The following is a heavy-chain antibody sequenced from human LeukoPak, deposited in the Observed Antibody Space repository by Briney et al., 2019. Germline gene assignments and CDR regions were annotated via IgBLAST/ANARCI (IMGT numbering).Heavy chain of an antibody. CDR1: GFTFPNSA. J-gene: IGHJ5*02. Sequence: SVKVSCKASGFTFPNSAMQWVRQARGQRLEWIGWIVLGAGNTVYSHKFHDRVTVTRDVSTDTAYMELDSLGSEDTAVYYCAAQRGASLHDFWSTRLFDPWGQGTLVTVSS. V-gene: IGHV1-58*02. CDR3: AAQRGASLHDFWSTRLFDP. D-gene: IGHD3-3*01. CDR2: IVLGAGNT.